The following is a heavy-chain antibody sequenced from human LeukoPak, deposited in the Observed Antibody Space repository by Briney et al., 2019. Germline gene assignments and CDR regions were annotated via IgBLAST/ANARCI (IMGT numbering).Heavy chain of an antibody. CDR2: IWPSDSDT. CDR1: GYTFTNYW. J-gene: IGHJ5*02. CDR3: ARWGLGVHGNP. D-gene: IGHD1-1*01. V-gene: IGHV5-51*01. Sequence: GESMKISCKGSGYTFTNYWIGWVRQMPGKGLEWMGIIWPSDSDTRYSPSFQGQVTISADKSISTAYPQWSSLKASDTAMYYCARWGLGVHGNPWGQGTLVTVSS.